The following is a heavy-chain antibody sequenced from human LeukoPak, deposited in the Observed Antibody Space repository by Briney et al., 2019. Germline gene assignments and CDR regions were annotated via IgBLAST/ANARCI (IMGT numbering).Heavy chain of an antibody. CDR3: ARSSYSSSSSV. Sequence: GGSLRLSCAASGFTFISYAMSWVRQAPGKGLEWVSAISGSGGSTFYADSVKGRFTISRDNAKNSLYLQINSLRAEDTAVYYCARSSYSSSSSVWGQGTMVTVSS. CDR2: ISGSGGST. J-gene: IGHJ3*01. V-gene: IGHV3-23*01. D-gene: IGHD6-6*01. CDR1: GFTFISYA.